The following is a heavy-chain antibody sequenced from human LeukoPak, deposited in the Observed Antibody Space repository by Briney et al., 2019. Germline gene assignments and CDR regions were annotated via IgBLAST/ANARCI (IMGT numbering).Heavy chain of an antibody. V-gene: IGHV7-4-1*02. CDR1: GYTFTGYY. J-gene: IGHJ4*02. CDR3: ARGLSFFDSSGYTFDY. D-gene: IGHD3-22*01. Sequence: ASVKVSCKASGYTFTGYYMHWVRQAPGQGLEWMGWINTNTGNPTYAQGFTGRFVFSLDTSVSTAYLQISSLKAEDTAVYYCARGLSFFDSSGYTFDYWGQGTLVTVSS. CDR2: INTNTGNP.